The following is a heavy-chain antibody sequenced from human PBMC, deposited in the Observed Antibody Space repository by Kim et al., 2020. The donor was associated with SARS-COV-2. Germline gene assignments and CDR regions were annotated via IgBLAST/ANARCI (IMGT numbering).Heavy chain of an antibody. V-gene: IGHV4-59*08. Sequence: YHSESTNYNPSFKSLVNKSVDTSKNQFSLKLSSVTAADTAVYYCARHFDYWGQGTLVTVSS. J-gene: IGHJ4*02. CDR2: YHSEST. CDR3: ARHFDY.